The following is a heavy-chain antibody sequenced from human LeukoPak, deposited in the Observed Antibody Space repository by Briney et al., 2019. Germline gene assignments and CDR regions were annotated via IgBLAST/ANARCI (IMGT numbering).Heavy chain of an antibody. CDR1: GFTFSNAY. D-gene: IGHD2-15*01. J-gene: IGHJ4*02. CDR3: NLAILHPTRFDY. CDR2: IKTKTDGETT. V-gene: IGHV3-15*01. Sequence: GGSLRLSCEASGFTFSNAYMTWVRQAPGKGLEWVGRIKTKTDGETTDYAAPVKGRFTILRDDSKNTVYLQMNSLKSEDTAVYYCNLAILHPTRFDYWGQGTLVTVSS.